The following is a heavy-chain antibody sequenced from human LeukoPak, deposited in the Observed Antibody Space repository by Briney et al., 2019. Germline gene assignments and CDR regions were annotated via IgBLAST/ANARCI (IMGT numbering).Heavy chain of an antibody. V-gene: IGHV3-48*01. CDR1: GFRFSNYW. CDR2: ISGSSSTI. J-gene: IGHJ4*02. D-gene: IGHD3-22*01. Sequence: GGSLRLSCAASGFRFSNYWMSWVRQAPGKGLEWVSYISGSSSTIYYADSVKGRFTLSRDNAKNSLYLQMNSLRAEDTAVYYCARDYYDSSGYSVDYWGQGTLVTVSS. CDR3: ARDYYDSSGYSVDY.